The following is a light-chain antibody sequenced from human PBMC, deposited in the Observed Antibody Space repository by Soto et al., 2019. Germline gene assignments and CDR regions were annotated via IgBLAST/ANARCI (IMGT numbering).Light chain of an antibody. V-gene: IGKV1-5*03. J-gene: IGKJ1*01. CDR3: KKYNDYWGT. CDR2: KAS. Sequence: DIKMTQSSSAQSESVGASVTLTCQASQSVSTWLAWYQQKPGKAPKLLIYKASTLESGVPSRFSGSGSGTEFTLTINSLQPDDFATYYCKKYNDYWGTVGEGNKVAIK. CDR1: QSVSTW.